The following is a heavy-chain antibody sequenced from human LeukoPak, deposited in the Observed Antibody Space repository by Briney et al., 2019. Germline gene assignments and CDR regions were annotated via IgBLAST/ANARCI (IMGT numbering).Heavy chain of an antibody. CDR3: ARRGGRSSWYGTVDY. D-gene: IGHD6-13*01. CDR2: IYHSGST. J-gene: IGHJ4*02. V-gene: IGHV4-30-2*01. CDR1: GGSISSGGYY. Sequence: PSQTLSLTCTVSGGSISSGGYYWSWIRQPPGKGLEWIGYIYHSGSTYYNPSLKSRVTISVDRSKNQFSLKLSSVTAADTAVYYCARRGGRSSWYGTVDYWGQGTLVTVSS.